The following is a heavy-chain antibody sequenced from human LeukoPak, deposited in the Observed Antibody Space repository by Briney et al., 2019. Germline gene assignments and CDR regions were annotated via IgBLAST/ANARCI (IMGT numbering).Heavy chain of an antibody. CDR3: AKDRENTLIVVVESAEYFQH. Sequence: GGSLRLSCAASGFTFSSYAISWVRQAPGKGLEWVSAISGRGRSTFYADSVRGRFTISRDNSKNTLYLQMSSLRAEDTAVYYCAKDRENTLIVVVESAEYFQHWGQGTLVTVSS. D-gene: IGHD3-22*01. V-gene: IGHV3-23*01. CDR2: ISGRGRST. J-gene: IGHJ1*01. CDR1: GFTFSSYA.